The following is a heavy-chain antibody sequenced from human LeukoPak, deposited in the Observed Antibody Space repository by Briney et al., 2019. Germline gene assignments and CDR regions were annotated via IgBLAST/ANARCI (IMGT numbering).Heavy chain of an antibody. CDR2: ISGGGDNK. CDR1: GFTFNNYV. Sequence: PGGSLRLSCAASGFTFNNYVMSWVRQAPGKGLEWVSGISGGGDNKYYADSVKDRFTISRDNSKNTLYVQMNSLRAEDTAVYCCANGHNYDNTWYFTLWGRGTLVTVSS. V-gene: IGHV3-23*01. CDR3: ANGHNYDNTWYFTL. J-gene: IGHJ2*01. D-gene: IGHD3-22*01.